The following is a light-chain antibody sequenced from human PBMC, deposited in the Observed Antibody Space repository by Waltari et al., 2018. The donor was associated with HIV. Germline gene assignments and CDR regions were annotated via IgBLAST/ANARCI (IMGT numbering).Light chain of an antibody. CDR3: LQTYSAPLT. J-gene: IGKJ3*01. CDR2: DAS. Sequence: DIQMTHSPPSLSASVGDRVTITCRASQNINNYVNWYQHKPGKVTRLLIYDASSLESGAPSRFSGSGYGTDFTLTISSLQQEDFATYYCLQTYSAPLTFGPGTRVDFK. CDR1: QNINNY. V-gene: IGKV1-39*01.